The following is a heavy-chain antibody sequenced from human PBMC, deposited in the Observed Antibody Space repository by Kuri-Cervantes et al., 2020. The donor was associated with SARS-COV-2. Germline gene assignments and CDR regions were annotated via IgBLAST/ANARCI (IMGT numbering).Heavy chain of an antibody. CDR3: ARVSIYWGYDY. Sequence: SVKVSCKASGCTFSSYAISWVRQAPGQGLEWMGGIIPIYGTTNYAQKFQGRVTITADESTSTDYMELSSLRSEDTAVYYCARVSIYWGYDYWGQGTLVTVSS. J-gene: IGHJ4*02. CDR1: GCTFSSYA. D-gene: IGHD5/OR15-5a*01. V-gene: IGHV1-69*13. CDR2: IIPIYGTT.